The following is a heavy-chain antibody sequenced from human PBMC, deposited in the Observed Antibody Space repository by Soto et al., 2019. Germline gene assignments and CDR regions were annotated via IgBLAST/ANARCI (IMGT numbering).Heavy chain of an antibody. V-gene: IGHV1-18*01. CDR2: ISAYNGNT. CDR1: GYTFTSYG. D-gene: IGHD2-15*01. J-gene: IGHJ6*02. CDR3: ARDAGYAGLGLVDYGMDV. Sequence: QVQLVQSGAEVKKPGASVKVSCKASGYTFTSYGISWVRQAPGQGLEWMGWISAYNGNTNYAQKLQGRVTMTTDTSTSTAYMELRSLRADDTAVYYCARDAGYAGLGLVDYGMDVWGQGTTVTVSS.